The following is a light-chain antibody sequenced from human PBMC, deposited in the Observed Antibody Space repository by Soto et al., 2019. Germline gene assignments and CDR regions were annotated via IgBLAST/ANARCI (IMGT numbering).Light chain of an antibody. J-gene: IGLJ2*01. Sequence: QSVLTQPPSVSAAPGQKVTISCSGSSSNIGHNYVCWYHQFPGTAPKLLIYDNDKRPSGIPDRFSGSKSGTSATLDITGLQTGDEADYYCGTWDSSLSVGVFGGGTKVTVL. V-gene: IGLV1-51*01. CDR3: GTWDSSLSVGV. CDR1: SSNIGHNY. CDR2: DND.